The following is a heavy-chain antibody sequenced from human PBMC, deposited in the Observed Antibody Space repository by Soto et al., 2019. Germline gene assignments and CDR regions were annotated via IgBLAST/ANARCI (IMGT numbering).Heavy chain of an antibody. CDR1: GFTFGTYT. CDR2: IGTTSSYI. CDR3: VRVMCCDCSTYYYHPKDV. J-gene: IGHJ6*02. D-gene: IGHD2-21*02. V-gene: IGHV3-21*01. Sequence: EVQLVESGGGLVKPGGSLRLSCAASGFTFGTYTMNWVRQAPGKGLEWVSSIGTTSSYIYYADSVRGRFTISRDNAKDSLYLQMSSLRAGDTAVYYCVRVMCCDCSTYYYHPKDVWGQGTTVTVSS.